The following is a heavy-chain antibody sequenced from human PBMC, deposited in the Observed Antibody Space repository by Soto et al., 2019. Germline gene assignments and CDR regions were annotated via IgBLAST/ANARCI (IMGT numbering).Heavy chain of an antibody. V-gene: IGHV4-39*01. D-gene: IGHD3-10*01. Sequence: QLQLQESGPGLVKPSETLSLTCTVSGGSISSSSYYWGWIRQPPGKGLEWLGSIYYSGSTYYNPSLKSRVTTAVDTSKNQFSLKLSSVTAADTAVDYCARRGSGSYSDYWGQGTLVTVSS. CDR2: IYYSGST. J-gene: IGHJ4*02. CDR3: ARRGSGSYSDY. CDR1: GGSISSSSYY.